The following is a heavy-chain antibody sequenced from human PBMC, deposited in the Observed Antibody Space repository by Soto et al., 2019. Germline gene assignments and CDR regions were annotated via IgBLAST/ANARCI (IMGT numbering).Heavy chain of an antibody. Sequence: QVQLQESGPGLVKPSETLSLTCAVSGDSISSYYCMWIRQPPGKGLESIGYLYYGRSANYNPSLQXRXTXSXXTSTNPCSRTLSSMTAADTAVYYCALRSMAVVPEYWGQGTLVTVSS. CDR3: ALRSMAVVPEY. CDR1: GDSISSYY. D-gene: IGHD3-22*01. J-gene: IGHJ4*02. CDR2: LYYGRSA. V-gene: IGHV4-59*01.